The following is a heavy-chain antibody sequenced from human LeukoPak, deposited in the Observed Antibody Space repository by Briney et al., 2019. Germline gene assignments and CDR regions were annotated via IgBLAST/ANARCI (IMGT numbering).Heavy chain of an antibody. Sequence: GGSLRLSCAASGFTFDDYAMHWVRQAPGKGLEWVSGISWNSGSIGYADSVKGRFTISRDNAKNSLYLQMNSLRAEDTALYYCAKGVSSSSWYLGPTNNWFDPWGQGTLVTVSS. CDR3: AKGVSSSSWYLGPTNNWFDP. CDR1: GFTFDDYA. J-gene: IGHJ5*02. V-gene: IGHV3-9*01. D-gene: IGHD6-13*01. CDR2: ISWNSGSI.